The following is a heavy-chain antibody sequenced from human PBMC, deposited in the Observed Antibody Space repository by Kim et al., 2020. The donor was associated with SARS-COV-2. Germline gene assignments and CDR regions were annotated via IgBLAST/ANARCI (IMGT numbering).Heavy chain of an antibody. Sequence: SETLSLTCTVSGGSISSSSYYWGWIRQPPGKGLEWIGSIYYSGSTYYNPSLKSRVTISVDTSKNQFSLKLSSVTAADTAVYYCARHRVEIVPASYFDYWGQGTLVTVSS. J-gene: IGHJ4*02. CDR2: IYYSGST. D-gene: IGHD2-2*01. V-gene: IGHV4-39*01. CDR3: ARHRVEIVPASYFDY. CDR1: GGSISSSSYY.